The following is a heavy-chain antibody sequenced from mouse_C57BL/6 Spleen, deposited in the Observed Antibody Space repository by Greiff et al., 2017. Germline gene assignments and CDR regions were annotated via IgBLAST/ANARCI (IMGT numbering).Heavy chain of an antibody. J-gene: IGHJ2*01. CDR1: GYAFTNYL. V-gene: IGHV1-54*01. Sequence: QVQLQQSGAELVRPGTSVKVSCKASGYAFTNYLIEWVKQRPGQGLEWIGVINPGSGGTNYNEKFKGKATLTADNSSSTAYMQLSSLTSEDSAVYFCARGAYGSSFDYWGQGTTLTVSS. CDR3: ARGAYGSSFDY. D-gene: IGHD1-1*01. CDR2: INPGSGGT.